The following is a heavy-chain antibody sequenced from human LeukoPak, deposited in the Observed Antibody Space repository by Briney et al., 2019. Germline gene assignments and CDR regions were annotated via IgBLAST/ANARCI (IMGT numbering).Heavy chain of an antibody. CDR1: GFTFSSYS. CDR2: ISGSSPI. CDR3: ARKPYSGYHLDY. Sequence: GGSLRLSCAASGFTFSSYSMNWVRQAPRKGLEWVSYISGSSPIYYADSVKGRFTISRDNAKNSLYLQMNSLRDEDTAVYYCARKPYSGYHLDYWGQGILVTVSS. D-gene: IGHD5-12*01. J-gene: IGHJ4*02. V-gene: IGHV3-48*02.